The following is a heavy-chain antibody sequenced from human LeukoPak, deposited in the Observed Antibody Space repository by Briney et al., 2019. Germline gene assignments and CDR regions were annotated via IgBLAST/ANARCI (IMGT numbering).Heavy chain of an antibody. D-gene: IGHD5-24*01. CDR3: ARATRWLQSSFDY. J-gene: IGHJ4*02. Sequence: SETLSLTCTVSGGSISSYYWSWIRQPPGKGLEWIGYIYYSGSNNYNPSLKSRVTISVDTSKNQFSLKLSSVTAADTAVYYCARATRWLQSSFDYWGQGTLVTVSS. CDR1: GGSISSYY. V-gene: IGHV4-59*01. CDR2: IYYSGSN.